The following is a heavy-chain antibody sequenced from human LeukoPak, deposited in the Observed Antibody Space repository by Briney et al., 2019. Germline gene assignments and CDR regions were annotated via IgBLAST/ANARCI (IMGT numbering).Heavy chain of an antibody. V-gene: IGHV1-69*13. Sequence: GASVKVSCKVSGYTLTELSMHWVRQAPGQGLEWMGGIIPIFGTANYAQKFQGRVTITADESTSTAYMELSSLRSEDTAVYYCAREGNDYVWGSYRRPPDYGMDVWGQGTTVTVSS. CDR1: GYTLTELS. CDR3: AREGNDYVWGSYRRPPDYGMDV. D-gene: IGHD3-16*02. J-gene: IGHJ6*02. CDR2: IIPIFGTA.